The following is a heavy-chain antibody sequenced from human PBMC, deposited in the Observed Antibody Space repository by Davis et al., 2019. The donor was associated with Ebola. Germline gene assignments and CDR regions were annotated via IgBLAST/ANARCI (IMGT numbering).Heavy chain of an antibody. Sequence: ASVKVSCKASGYRFTSYYMHWVRQAPGQGLEWMGIINPITGGTSYAQNFQVRVNMTRDTSTSTVYMELSSLRSEDTAVYYCAREGGRYYDSSGYVFDIWGKGQWSKSLQ. CDR3: AREGGRYYDSSGYVFDI. CDR1: GYRFTSYY. J-gene: IGHJ3*02. V-gene: IGHV1-46*01. CDR2: INPITGGT. D-gene: IGHD3-22*01.